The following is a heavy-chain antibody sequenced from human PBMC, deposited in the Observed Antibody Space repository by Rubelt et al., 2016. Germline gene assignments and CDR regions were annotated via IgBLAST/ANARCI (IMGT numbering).Heavy chain of an antibody. D-gene: IGHD5-24*01. Sequence: EVYLVESGGGLVQPGGSLRLSCAASGFTFSNYWMHWVRQAPEKGLEWVASVNPDAKEKYYVDSVRGRFTISRDDTKNLLFLQMSNRRVEDTAVYFCARDRAYKIFDYWGLGTLVTVSP. V-gene: IGHV3-7*01. CDR1: GFTFSNYW. J-gene: IGHJ4*02. CDR3: ARDRAYKIFDY. CDR2: VNPDAKEK.